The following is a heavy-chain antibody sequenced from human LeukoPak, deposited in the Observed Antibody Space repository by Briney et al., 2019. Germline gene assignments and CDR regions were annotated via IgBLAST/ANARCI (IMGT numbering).Heavy chain of an antibody. D-gene: IGHD3-10*01. J-gene: IGHJ4*02. CDR3: ARARSMVRGVIGY. CDR2: ISYDGSNK. Sequence: PGGSLRLSCAASGFTFSSYAMHWVRQAPGKGLEWVAVISYDGSNKYYADSVKGRFTISRDNSKNTLYLQMNSLRSEDTAVYYCARARSMVRGVIGYWGQGTLVTVSS. V-gene: IGHV3-30-3*01. CDR1: GFTFSSYA.